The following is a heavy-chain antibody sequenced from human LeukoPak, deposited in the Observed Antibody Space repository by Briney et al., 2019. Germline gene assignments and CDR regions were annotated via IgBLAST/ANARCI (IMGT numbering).Heavy chain of an antibody. CDR2: IRGDNGNT. V-gene: IGHV1-18*01. CDR1: GYTFSNYG. Sequence: ASVKVSCKASGYTFSNYGISWVRQAPGQGLEWVGWIRGDNGNTNYAQKFQGRVTMTTETSTSTAYMELGSLGSDETAVYYCARVDLLTGYYFFDYWGQGTLVTVSS. D-gene: IGHD3-9*01. CDR3: ARVDLLTGYYFFDY. J-gene: IGHJ4*02.